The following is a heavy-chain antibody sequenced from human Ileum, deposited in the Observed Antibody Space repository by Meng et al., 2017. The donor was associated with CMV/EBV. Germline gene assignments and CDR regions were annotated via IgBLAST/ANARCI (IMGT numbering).Heavy chain of an antibody. Sequence: GFSLSTSGVGVGWIRQPPGKALEWLALIYWNDDKRYSPSLKSRLTITKDTSKNQVVLTMTNMDPVDTATYYCAHHKYSSSWYYFDYWGQGTLVTVSS. CDR1: GFSLSTSGVG. D-gene: IGHD6-13*01. V-gene: IGHV2-5*01. J-gene: IGHJ4*02. CDR2: IYWNDDK. CDR3: AHHKYSSSWYYFDY.